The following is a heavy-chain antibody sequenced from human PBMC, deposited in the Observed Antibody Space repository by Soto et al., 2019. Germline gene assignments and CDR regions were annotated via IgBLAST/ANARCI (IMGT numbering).Heavy chain of an antibody. V-gene: IGHV3-9*01. CDR1: GFTLDDYA. CDR2: ISWNSGSI. Sequence: EVQLVESGGGLVQPGRSLRLSCAASGFTLDDYAMHWVRQAPGKGLEWVSGISWNSGSIGYADSVKGRFTISRDNAKNSLYLQMNSLRAEDTALYYCAKDSMVRGPDESYYYYYYMDVWGKGTTVTVSS. J-gene: IGHJ6*03. D-gene: IGHD3-10*01. CDR3: AKDSMVRGPDESYYYYYYMDV.